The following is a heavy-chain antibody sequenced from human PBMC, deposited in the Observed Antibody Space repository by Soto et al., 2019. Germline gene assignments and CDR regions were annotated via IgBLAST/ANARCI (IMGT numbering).Heavy chain of an antibody. D-gene: IGHD3-3*01. Sequence: GGSLRLSCSASGFTFRSYAMSWVRQAPGKGLEWVSGISGGGSDTYYSDSVRGRFAISRDNSKNTLYLQMNSLRVEDSAVYFCAXXDSLEWXXXLDAXGQGTLVTVSS. J-gene: IGHJ5*02. CDR2: ISGGGSDT. CDR1: GFTFRSYA. V-gene: IGHV3-23*01. CDR3: AXXDSLEWXXXLDA.